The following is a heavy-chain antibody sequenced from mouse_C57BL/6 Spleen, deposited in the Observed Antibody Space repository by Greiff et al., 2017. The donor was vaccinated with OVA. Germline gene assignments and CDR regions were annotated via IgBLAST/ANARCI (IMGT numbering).Heavy chain of an antibody. Sequence: QVQLQQPGAELVKPGASVKLSCKASGYTFTSYWMHWVQQRPGQGLEWIGMIHPNSGSTNYNEKFKSKATLTVDKSSSPAYMQLSSLTSEDAEVYYCARRGEGYYYGSSWAMDYWGQGTSVTVSA. V-gene: IGHV1-64*01. CDR1: GYTFTSYW. CDR3: ARRGEGYYYGSSWAMDY. J-gene: IGHJ4*01. D-gene: IGHD1-1*01. CDR2: IHPNSGST.